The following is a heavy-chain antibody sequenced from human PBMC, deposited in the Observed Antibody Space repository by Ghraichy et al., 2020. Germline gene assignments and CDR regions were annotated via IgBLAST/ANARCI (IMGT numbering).Heavy chain of an antibody. CDR2: IYYSGST. CDR3: ARTLPGIAVAGYWYFDL. Sequence: SETLSLTCTVSGGSISSYYWSWIRQPPGKGLEWIGYIYYSGSTNDNPSLNSRVTISVDTSKNQFSLKLSSVTAADTAVYYCARTLPGIAVAGYWYFDLWGRGTLVTVSS. J-gene: IGHJ2*01. CDR1: GGSISSYY. V-gene: IGHV4-59*01. D-gene: IGHD6-19*01.